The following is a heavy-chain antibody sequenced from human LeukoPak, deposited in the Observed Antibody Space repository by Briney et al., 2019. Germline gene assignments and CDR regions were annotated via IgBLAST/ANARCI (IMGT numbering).Heavy chain of an antibody. CDR3: ARVERSSGDAFDI. V-gene: IGHV1-2*02. Sequence: ASVKVSCKASGYTFTGYYMHWVRQAPGQGLEWMGWINPNSGGTNYAQKFQGRVTMTRDTSIGTAYMELSRLRSDDTAVYYCARVERSSGDAFDIWGQGTMVTVSS. CDR2: INPNSGGT. J-gene: IGHJ3*02. D-gene: IGHD6-25*01. CDR1: GYTFTGYY.